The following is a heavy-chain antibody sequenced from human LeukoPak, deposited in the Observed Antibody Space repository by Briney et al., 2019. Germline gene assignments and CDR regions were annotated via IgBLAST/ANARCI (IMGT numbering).Heavy chain of an antibody. CDR2: IIPIFGTA. CDR3: ARGGGKHSSGWSNFDY. CDR1: GGTFSSYA. J-gene: IGHJ4*02. D-gene: IGHD6-19*01. Sequence: ASVKVSCKASGGTFSSYAISWVRQAPGQGLEWMGGIIPIFGTANHAQKFQGRVTITTDESTSTAYMELSSLRSEDTAVYYCARGGGKHSSGWSNFDYWGQGTLVTVSS. V-gene: IGHV1-69*05.